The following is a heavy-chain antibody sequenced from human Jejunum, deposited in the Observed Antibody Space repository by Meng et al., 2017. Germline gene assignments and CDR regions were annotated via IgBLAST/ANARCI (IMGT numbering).Heavy chain of an antibody. D-gene: IGHD1-26*01. CDR3: ARDSFNWASELGAFDR. V-gene: IGHV3-7*01. J-gene: IGHJ3*02. Sequence: GESLKISCSASGFKFHYYWMTWVRKSPGGGLEWVANIKHDGSEKSYVDSVKGRFTISRDNAQNSLFLQLNNLRVDDTAIYYCARDSFNWASELGAFDRWGHGTMVTVSS. CDR1: GFKFHYYW. CDR2: IKHDGSEK.